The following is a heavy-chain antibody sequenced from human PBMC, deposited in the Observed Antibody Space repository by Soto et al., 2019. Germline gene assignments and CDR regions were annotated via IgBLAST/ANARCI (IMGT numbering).Heavy chain of an antibody. V-gene: IGHV3-53*01. D-gene: IGHD3-3*01. CDR2: FYSDDTT. J-gene: IGHJ4*02. CDR1: GLTVSSNY. Sequence: EVQLVESGGGLIQPGGSLRLSCAASGLTVSSNYMGWVRQAPGKGLEWISVFYSDDTTYYADSVKGRFTISRDNSKNTLYLQMNRLRADDTALYYCARLARFSLAFWGQGTLVTVSS. CDR3: ARLARFSLAF.